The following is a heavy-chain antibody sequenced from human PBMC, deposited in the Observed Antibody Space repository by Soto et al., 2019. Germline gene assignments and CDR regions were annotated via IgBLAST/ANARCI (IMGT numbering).Heavy chain of an antibody. CDR3: ARSGLGKKFNWFDP. V-gene: IGHV4-59*01. J-gene: IGHJ5*02. D-gene: IGHD3-10*01. CDR2: IYYSGST. Sequence: SETLSLTCTVSGGSISSYYWSWIRQPPGKGLEWIGYIYYSGSTNYNPSLKSRVTISVDTSKNQFSLKLSSVTAADTAVYYCARSGLGKKFNWFDPWGQGTLVTVSS. CDR1: GGSISSYY.